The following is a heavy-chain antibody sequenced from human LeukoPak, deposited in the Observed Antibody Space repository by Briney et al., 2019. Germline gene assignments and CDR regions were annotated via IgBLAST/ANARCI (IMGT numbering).Heavy chain of an antibody. Sequence: ASVKVSCKASGYTFSGYYMHWVRQAPGQGLEWMGWINPNSGGTKYAQKFQGRVTMTRDTSISTAYMELSRLRSDDTAVYYCAREAETTLNWFDPWGQGTLVTVSS. J-gene: IGHJ5*02. CDR2: INPNSGGT. CDR1: GYTFSGYY. CDR3: AREAETTLNWFDP. V-gene: IGHV1-2*02. D-gene: IGHD1-1*01.